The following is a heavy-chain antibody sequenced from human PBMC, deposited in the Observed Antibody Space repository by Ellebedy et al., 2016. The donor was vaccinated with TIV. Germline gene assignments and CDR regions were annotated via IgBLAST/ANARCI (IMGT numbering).Heavy chain of an antibody. CDR3: AKTESYGDYDVKGDGMDV. J-gene: IGHJ6*02. V-gene: IGHV3-23*01. CDR2: ISGSGGST. Sequence: PGGSLRLSCAASGFTFSSYAMSWVRQAPGKGLEWVSAISGSGGSTYYADSVKGRFTISRDNSKNTLYLQMNSLRAEDTAVYYCAKTESYGDYDVKGDGMDVWGQGTTVTVSS. D-gene: IGHD4-17*01. CDR1: GFTFSSYA.